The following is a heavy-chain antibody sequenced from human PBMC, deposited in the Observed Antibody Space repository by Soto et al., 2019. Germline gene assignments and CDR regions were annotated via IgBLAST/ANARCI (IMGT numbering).Heavy chain of an antibody. CDR2: VTGRASST. CDR3: AKHLPSKKKQRLWAYAFQI. V-gene: IGHV3-23*01. Sequence: EVRLLESGGGLVQPGGSLRLSCFASGFTFPNYAMSWVRQAPGKGLEWVSVVTGRASSTYYADSVEGRFTISRDNSRNTLFLQMNSLGAEDTAVYYCAKHLPSKKKQRLWAYAFQIWGQGTMLTVSS. D-gene: IGHD6-25*01. CDR1: GFTFPNYA. J-gene: IGHJ3*02.